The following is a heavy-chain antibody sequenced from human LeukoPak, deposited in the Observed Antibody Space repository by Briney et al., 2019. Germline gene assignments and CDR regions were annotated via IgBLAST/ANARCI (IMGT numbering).Heavy chain of an antibody. CDR1: GFTFSVYS. Sequence: GGPLRLSCAASGFTFSVYSMNWVRQAPGKGLEWVSCIDSSSSNINYAVSVKGRFTISRDNAKNSLYLQMNSLRAEDTAVYYCARVPGGLEWADFDYWGQGTLVTVSS. V-gene: IGHV3-21*01. J-gene: IGHJ4*02. CDR3: ARVPGGLEWADFDY. CDR2: IDSSSSNI. D-gene: IGHD3-3*01.